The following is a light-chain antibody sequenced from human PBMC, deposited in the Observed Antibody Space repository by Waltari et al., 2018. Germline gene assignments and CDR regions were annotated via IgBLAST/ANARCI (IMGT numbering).Light chain of an antibody. CDR3: QHYGSSLWT. Sequence: EIVLTQSPGTLSLSPGERATLSCRASQSVSSSYLAWYQQKSGQAPRLLIYGAYRRATGIPDRFSGSGSGTDFTLTISRLEPEDFVVYYCQHYGSSLWTFGQGTKVEIK. J-gene: IGKJ1*01. V-gene: IGKV3-20*01. CDR1: QSVSSSY. CDR2: GAY.